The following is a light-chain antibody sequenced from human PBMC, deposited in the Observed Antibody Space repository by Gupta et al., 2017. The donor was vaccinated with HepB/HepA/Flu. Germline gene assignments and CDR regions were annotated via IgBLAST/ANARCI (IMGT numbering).Light chain of an antibody. V-gene: IGLV3-21*02. CDR1: NIGSRG. J-gene: IGLJ1*01. CDR2: DRN. CDR3: QAWDSSSDYV. Sequence: SYVLTQPPSVSVAPGESARITCGGDNIGSRGVHWSQQRPDQAPVLVVYDRNDRPSGIPERFSGSRSGNTATLTISGVEAGDEADYYCQAWDSSSDYVFGTGTKVTVL.